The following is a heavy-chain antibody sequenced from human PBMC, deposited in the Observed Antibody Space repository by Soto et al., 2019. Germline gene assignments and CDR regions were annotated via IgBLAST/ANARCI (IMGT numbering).Heavy chain of an antibody. CDR1: GFTFSSYA. J-gene: IGHJ6*02. V-gene: IGHV3-30-3*01. CDR3: ARESFRSTRTYYVKDV. Sequence: QVQLVESGGGVVQPGRSLRLCCAASGFTFSSYAMPWVRQAPGKGLEWVAVISYDGSNKYYADSVKGRFTVSRDNSKSTLYLQMDSLRAEDTAVYFCARESFRSTRTYYVKDVWGQGTTVTVSS. CDR2: ISYDGSNK. D-gene: IGHD2-2*01.